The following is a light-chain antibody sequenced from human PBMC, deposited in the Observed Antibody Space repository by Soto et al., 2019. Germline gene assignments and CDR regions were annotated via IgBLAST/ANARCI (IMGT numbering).Light chain of an antibody. J-gene: IGKJ1*01. V-gene: IGKV1-39*01. CDR1: QSISTS. Sequence: DIQLTQSPSSLSASVGDRVTITCRASQSISTSLNWYQQKPGKAPNLLIFGASNLESGVPSRFSGSGSGTEFTLTINSLQPEDFATYFCQHYDSYPWTFGQGTKVDIK. CDR2: GAS. CDR3: QHYDSYPWT.